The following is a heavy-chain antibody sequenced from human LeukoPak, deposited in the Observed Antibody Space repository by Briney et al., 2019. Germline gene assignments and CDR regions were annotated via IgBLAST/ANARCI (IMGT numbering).Heavy chain of an antibody. D-gene: IGHD2-2*01. Sequence: GGSLRLSCAASGFTFSSYDMHWVRQATGKGLEWVSAIGTAGDTYYPGSVKGRFTISRENAKNSLYLQMNSLRAGDTAVYYCAREYCSSTSCYFDPWGQGTRVTVSS. V-gene: IGHV3-13*01. CDR3: AREYCSSTSCYFDP. CDR2: IGTAGDT. CDR1: GFTFSSYD. J-gene: IGHJ5*02.